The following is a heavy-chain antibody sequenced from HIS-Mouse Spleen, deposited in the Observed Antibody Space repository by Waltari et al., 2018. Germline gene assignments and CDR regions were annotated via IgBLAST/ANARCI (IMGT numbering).Heavy chain of an antibody. V-gene: IGHV4-4*07. CDR3: AREIPYSSSWYDWYFDL. Sequence: QVQLQASGPGLVKPSETLSLPGTVSGGSISSYYWSWIRQPAGKGLEWIGRIYTSGSTNYNPSLKSRVTMSVDTSKNQFSLKLSSVTAADTAVYYCAREIPYSSSWYDWYFDLWGRGTLVTVSS. CDR2: IYTSGST. CDR1: GGSISSYY. J-gene: IGHJ2*01. D-gene: IGHD6-13*01.